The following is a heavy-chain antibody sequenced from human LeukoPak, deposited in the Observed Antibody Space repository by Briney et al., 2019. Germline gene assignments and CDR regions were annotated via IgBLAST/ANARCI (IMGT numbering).Heavy chain of an antibody. Sequence: GESLKISCKGSGYTFTSYWIGWVRQMPGKGLEWMGIIYPGDSDTRYSPSFQGQVTISADKSISTAYLQWSSLKASDTAMYYCATQYSNYDTPGFGYYYMDVWGKGTTITVSS. V-gene: IGHV5-51*01. D-gene: IGHD4-11*01. CDR1: GYTFTSYW. CDR3: ATQYSNYDTPGFGYYYMDV. CDR2: IYPGDSDT. J-gene: IGHJ6*03.